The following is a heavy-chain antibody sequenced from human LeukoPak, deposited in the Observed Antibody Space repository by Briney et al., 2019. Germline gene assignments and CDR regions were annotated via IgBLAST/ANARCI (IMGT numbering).Heavy chain of an antibody. V-gene: IGHV1-69*05. D-gene: IGHD3-10*01. CDR2: IIPIFGTA. Sequence: GASVKVSCKASGGTFRSYAISWVRQAPGQGLEWMGGIIPIFGTANYAQKFQGRVTITTDESTSTAYMELSSLRSEDTAVYYCARDLGSYGSGSYPFDPWGQGTLVTVSS. CDR3: ARDLGSYGSGSYPFDP. J-gene: IGHJ5*02. CDR1: GGTFRSYA.